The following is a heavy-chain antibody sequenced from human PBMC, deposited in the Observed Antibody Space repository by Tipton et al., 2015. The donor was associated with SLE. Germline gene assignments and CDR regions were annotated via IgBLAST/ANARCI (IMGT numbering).Heavy chain of an antibody. D-gene: IGHD5-24*01. CDR2: IYYSGST. CDR1: GGSISSYY. CDR3: ATEGGHGYNPLGY. Sequence: TLSLTCTVSGGSISSYYWSWIRQPPGKGLEWIGYIYYSGSTNYNPSLKSRVTISVDTSKNQLSLKLSSVTAADTAVYYCATEGGHGYNPLGYWGQGTLVTVSS. J-gene: IGHJ4*02. V-gene: IGHV4-59*12.